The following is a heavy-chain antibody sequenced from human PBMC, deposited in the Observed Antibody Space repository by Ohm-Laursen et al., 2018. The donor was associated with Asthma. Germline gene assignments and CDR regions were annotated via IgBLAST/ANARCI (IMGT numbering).Heavy chain of an antibody. V-gene: IGHV3-30*03. J-gene: IGHJ4*02. CDR1: GFTFSSYG. Sequence: SLRLSCAASGFTFSSYGMHWVRQAPGKGLEWVAVISYDGSNKYYADSVKGRFTISRDNSKNTLYLQMNSLRAEDTAVYHCARDHDMQLSPFDYWGQGTLVTVSS. CDR2: ISYDGSNK. CDR3: ARDHDMQLSPFDY. D-gene: IGHD3-9*01.